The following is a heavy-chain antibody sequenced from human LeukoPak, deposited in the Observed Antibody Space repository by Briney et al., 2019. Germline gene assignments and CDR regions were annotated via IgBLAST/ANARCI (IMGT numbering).Heavy chain of an antibody. CDR3: AKGSVLRFLEWLPRDAFDI. Sequence: GGSLRLSCAASRFTFNSYAMSWVRQAPGKGLEWVSAISGSGGSTYYADSVKGRFTISRDNSKNTLYLQMNSLRAEDTAVYYCAKGSVLRFLEWLPRDAFDIWGQGTMVTVSS. CDR2: ISGSGGST. V-gene: IGHV3-23*01. CDR1: RFTFNSYA. D-gene: IGHD3-3*01. J-gene: IGHJ3*02.